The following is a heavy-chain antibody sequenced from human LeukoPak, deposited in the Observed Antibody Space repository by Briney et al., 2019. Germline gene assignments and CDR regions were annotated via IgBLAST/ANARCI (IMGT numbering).Heavy chain of an antibody. Sequence: ASVKVSCKASGFTFTSSAVQWVRQARGQRLEWIGWIVVGSGNTNYAQKFQERVTITRDMSTSTAYMELSSLRSEDTAVYYCARGVAVAARYYFDYWGQGTLVTVSS. J-gene: IGHJ4*02. CDR2: IVVGSGNT. CDR1: GFTFTSSA. CDR3: ARGVAVAARYYFDY. V-gene: IGHV1-58*01. D-gene: IGHD6-19*01.